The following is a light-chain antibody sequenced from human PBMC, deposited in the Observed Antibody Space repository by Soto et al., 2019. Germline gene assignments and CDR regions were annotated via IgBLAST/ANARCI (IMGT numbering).Light chain of an antibody. J-gene: IGKJ1*01. CDR1: QSVYSS. Sequence: ETVITQSPATLSLSPGERATLSCRASQSVYSSLAWYQQKPGQAPRLLIYGASTRATGIPARFSGSGSGTDFTLTIGRLEPEDLAVYYCQQYGTSPETFGQGTKVDIK. V-gene: IGKV3-15*01. CDR3: QQYGTSPET. CDR2: GAS.